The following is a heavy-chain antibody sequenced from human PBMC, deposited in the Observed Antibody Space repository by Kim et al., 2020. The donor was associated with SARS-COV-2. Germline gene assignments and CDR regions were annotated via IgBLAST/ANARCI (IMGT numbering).Heavy chain of an antibody. CDR1: GYSFTSFG. Sequence: ASVKVSCKASGYSFTSFGVTWVRQAPGQGLEWTGWTSAYTGDTKYAQGIKGRVTLTTDTSSATAYMELRSLRSDDTAVYYCARDSNGSGTYYEGRVDPWGQGAQVTVSS. CDR3: ARDSNGSGTYYEGRVDP. J-gene: IGHJ5*02. CDR2: TSAYTGDT. D-gene: IGHD3-10*01. V-gene: IGHV1-18*01.